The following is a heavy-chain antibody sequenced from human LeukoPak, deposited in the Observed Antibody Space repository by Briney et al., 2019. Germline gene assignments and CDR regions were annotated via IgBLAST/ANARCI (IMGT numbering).Heavy chain of an antibody. CDR3: AYGSSGWNGWTGDYYYGMDV. D-gene: IGHD6-19*01. J-gene: IGHJ6*02. Sequence: SETLSLTCTVSGGSISSYYWSWIRQPPGKGLEWIGYIYYSGSTNYNPSLKSRVTISVDTSKNQFSLKLSSVTAADTAVYYCAYGSSGWNGWTGDYYYGMDVWGQGTTVTVSS. V-gene: IGHV4-59*01. CDR2: IYYSGST. CDR1: GGSISSYY.